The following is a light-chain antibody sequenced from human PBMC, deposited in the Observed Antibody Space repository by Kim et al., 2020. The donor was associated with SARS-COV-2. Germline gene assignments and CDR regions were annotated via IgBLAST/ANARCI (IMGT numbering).Light chain of an antibody. CDR3: MLSSGGRGT. Sequence: TATLPGSARTAAVTSSPYPYWYPQNTAPAPQTLIYDTHNQRSWTPARFSCSLLGGKAALTLSGAQPEDEADYYCMLSSGGRGTFGGGTQLTVL. CDR1: TAAVTSSPY. J-gene: IGLJ3*02. CDR2: DTH. V-gene: IGLV7-46*01.